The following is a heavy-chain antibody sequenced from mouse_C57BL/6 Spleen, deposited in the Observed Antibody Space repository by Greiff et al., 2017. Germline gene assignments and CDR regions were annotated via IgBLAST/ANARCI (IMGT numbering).Heavy chain of an antibody. J-gene: IGHJ4*01. CDR3: ARGHGSSLYAMDY. V-gene: IGHV1-69*01. D-gene: IGHD1-1*01. CDR1: GYTFTSYW. CDR2: IDPSDSYT. Sequence: VQLQQPGAELVMPGASVKLSCKASGYTFTSYWMHWVKQRPGQGLEWIGEIDPSDSYTNYNQKFKGKSTLTVDKSSSTAYMQLSSLTSEDSAVYYCARGHGSSLYAMDYWGQGTSVTVSS.